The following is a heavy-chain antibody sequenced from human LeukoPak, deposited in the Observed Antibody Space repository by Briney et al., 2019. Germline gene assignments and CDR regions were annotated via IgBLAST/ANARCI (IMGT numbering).Heavy chain of an antibody. V-gene: IGHV4-59*11. CDR1: GGSISSHY. CDR2: IYYSGST. J-gene: IGHJ2*01. CDR3: AKGGWSLDV. Sequence: SSETLSLTCTVSGGSISSHYWSWIRQPPGKGLEWIGYIYYSGSTNYNASLQSRVTISVDTPKNQFSLKLSSVTAADTAVYYCAKGGWSLDVWGRGTLVTVSS. D-gene: IGHD1-26*01.